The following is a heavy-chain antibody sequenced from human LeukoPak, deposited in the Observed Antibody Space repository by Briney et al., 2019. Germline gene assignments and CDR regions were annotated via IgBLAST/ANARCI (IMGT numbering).Heavy chain of an antibody. J-gene: IGHJ3*02. V-gene: IGHV1-58*01. CDR2: IVVGSGNT. D-gene: IGHD3-10*01. CDR3: AATTMNVAASGAFDI. CDR1: GFTFTSSA. Sequence: SVKVSCKASGFTFTSSAVQWVGQARGQRLEWIGWIVVGSGNTNYAQKFQERVTITRDMSTSTAYMELSSLRSEDTAVYYCAATTMNVAASGAFDIWGQGTMVTVSS.